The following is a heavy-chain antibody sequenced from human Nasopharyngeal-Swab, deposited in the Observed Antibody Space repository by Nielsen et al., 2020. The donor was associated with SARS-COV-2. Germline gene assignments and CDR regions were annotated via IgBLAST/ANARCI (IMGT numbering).Heavy chain of an antibody. V-gene: IGHV5-10-1*01. CDR1: GYSFTSYW. CDR2: IDPSDSYT. Sequence: GESLKISCKGSGYSFTSYWIGWVRQMPGKGLEWMGRIDPSDSYTNYSPSFQGHVTISADKSISTAYLQWSSLKASDTAMYYCARWVVDCSSTSCHYYFDYWGQGTLVTVSS. D-gene: IGHD2-2*01. J-gene: IGHJ4*02. CDR3: ARWVVDCSSTSCHYYFDY.